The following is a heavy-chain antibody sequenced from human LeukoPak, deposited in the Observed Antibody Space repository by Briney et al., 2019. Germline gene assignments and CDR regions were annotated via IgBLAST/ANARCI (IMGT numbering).Heavy chain of an antibody. D-gene: IGHD5-12*01. Sequence: GGSLRLSCAASGFTFSSYGMHWVRQAPGKGLEWVAFIRYDGSNKYYADSVKGRFTISRDNSKNTLYLQMNSLRAEDTAVYYCAKTRGYSGHPDAFDIWGQGTMVTVSS. CDR1: GFTFSSYG. J-gene: IGHJ3*02. V-gene: IGHV3-30*02. CDR2: IRYDGSNK. CDR3: AKTRGYSGHPDAFDI.